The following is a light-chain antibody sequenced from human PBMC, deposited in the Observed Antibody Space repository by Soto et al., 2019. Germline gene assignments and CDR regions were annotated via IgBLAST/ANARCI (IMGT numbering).Light chain of an antibody. CDR1: QSVSSTY. CDR3: QQYGSSPYT. V-gene: IGKV3-20*01. J-gene: IGKJ2*01. Sequence: EIVLTQSPGTLSLSPGERGALSCRASQSVSSTYLAWYQQKPGQAPRLLIYAASSRATGIPDRFSGSGSGTDFTLNISRLEPEDFEVYYCQQYGSSPYTFGQGTKLEIK. CDR2: AAS.